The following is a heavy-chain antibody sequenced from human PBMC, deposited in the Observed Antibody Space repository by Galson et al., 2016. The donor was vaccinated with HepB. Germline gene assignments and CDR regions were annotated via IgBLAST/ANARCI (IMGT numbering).Heavy chain of an antibody. Sequence: SLRLSCAASGFTFSDYAMSWVRQAPGKGLEWISYISSYGSTIYYADSVKGRFTISRDNAENSLYLQMNSLRAEDTAVYYCARVRWLEPLDYWGQGTLVTVSS. D-gene: IGHD6-19*01. CDR1: GFTFSDYA. J-gene: IGHJ4*02. CDR2: ISSYGSTI. V-gene: IGHV3-11*04. CDR3: ARVRWLEPLDY.